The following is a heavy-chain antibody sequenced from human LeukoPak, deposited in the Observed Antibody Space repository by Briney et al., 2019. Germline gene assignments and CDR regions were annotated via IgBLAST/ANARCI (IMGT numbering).Heavy chain of an antibody. CDR1: GGSFSGYY. CDR3: ARDKGLLWFGEEYYYYGMDV. J-gene: IGHJ6*02. CDR2: INHSGST. D-gene: IGHD3-10*01. Sequence: KPSDTLSLTCAVYGGSFSGYYWSWIRQPPGEGLEWIGEINHSGSTNYNPSLKCRVTISVDTSKNQFSLKLSSVTAADTAVYYCARDKGLLWFGEEYYYYGMDVWGQGNTVTVSS. V-gene: IGHV4-34*01.